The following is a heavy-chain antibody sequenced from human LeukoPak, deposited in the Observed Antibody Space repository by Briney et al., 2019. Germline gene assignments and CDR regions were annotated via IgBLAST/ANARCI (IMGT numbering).Heavy chain of an antibody. CDR3: ARAQTYGDYRLLRDY. CDR2: LNWDGGTT. V-gene: IGHV3-20*04. CDR1: GFTFGDYG. Sequence: GGSLRLSCAASGFTFGDYGMSWVRQAPGEGLEWVSGLNWDGGTTGHADSVKGRFTISRDNAKNSLYLQMNSLRAEDTALYYCARAQTYGDYRLLRDYWGQGTLVTVSS. D-gene: IGHD4-17*01. J-gene: IGHJ4*02.